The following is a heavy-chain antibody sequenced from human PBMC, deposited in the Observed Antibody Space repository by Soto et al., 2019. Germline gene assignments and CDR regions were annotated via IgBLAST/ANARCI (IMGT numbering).Heavy chain of an antibody. CDR3: ARRANVPSWYFDL. CDR1: GASISRTSSY. D-gene: IGHD3-10*02. J-gene: IGHJ2*01. V-gene: IGHV4-39*01. CDR2: INYSGTT. Sequence: QVQLQESGPGLVKPSETLSLTCTVSGASISRTSSYWGWIRQPPGKGLEWIASINYSGTTYYNPSLKSGVTMSVDTSRNQFSLRLTSVTAADTGISFCARRANVPSWYFDLWGREKPVIVSS.